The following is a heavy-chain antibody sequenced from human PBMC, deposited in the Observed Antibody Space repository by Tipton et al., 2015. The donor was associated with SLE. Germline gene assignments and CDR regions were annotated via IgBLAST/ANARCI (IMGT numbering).Heavy chain of an antibody. V-gene: IGHV3-48*01. CDR3: AKMVAGTDYYYYYGMDV. Sequence: SLRLSCAASGFTFSSYSMNWVRQAPGKGLEWVSYISSSSSTKYYADSVKGRFTISRDNSKNTLYLQMNSLRAEDTAVYYCAKMVAGTDYYYYYGMDVWGQGTTVTVSS. CDR1: GFTFSSYS. D-gene: IGHD6-19*01. J-gene: IGHJ6*02. CDR2: ISSSSSTK.